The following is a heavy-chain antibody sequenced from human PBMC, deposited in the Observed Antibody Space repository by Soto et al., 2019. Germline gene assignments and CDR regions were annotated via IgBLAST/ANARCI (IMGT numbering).Heavy chain of an antibody. V-gene: IGHV4-59*01. J-gene: IGHJ6*02. Sequence: QVQLQESGPGLVKPSETLSLTCTVSGGSISSYYWSWIRQPPGKGLEWIGYIYYSGITNYNPSLTSRVTISVDTSKNQFSLKLSSVTAADTAVYYCARYKSNYYYGMDVWGQGTTVTVSS. CDR3: ARYKSNYYYGMDV. CDR2: IYYSGIT. CDR1: GGSISSYY. D-gene: IGHD1-20*01.